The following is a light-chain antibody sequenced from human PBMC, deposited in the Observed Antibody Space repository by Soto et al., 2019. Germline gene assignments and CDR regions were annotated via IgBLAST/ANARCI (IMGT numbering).Light chain of an antibody. CDR2: DAS. V-gene: IGKV3-15*01. CDR3: QQYNKWPRT. Sequence: EVVMTQSPVTLSLSPGDRATVSCRASQTVVTHLAWFQQKPGQPPRLLIYDASATATGIPARFSGRGSGTEFSRTISSLQSEDFAVDYCQQYNKWPRTFGQGTKVE. CDR1: QTVVTH. J-gene: IGKJ1*01.